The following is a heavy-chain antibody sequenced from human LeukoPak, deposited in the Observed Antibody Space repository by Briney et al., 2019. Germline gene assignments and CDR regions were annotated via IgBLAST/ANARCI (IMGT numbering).Heavy chain of an antibody. CDR1: GFTFSSYS. CDR2: ISSSSSYI. D-gene: IGHD2-15*01. J-gene: IGHJ4*02. CDR3: ASELGYCSGGSCD. V-gene: IGHV3-21*01. Sequence: GGSLRLSCAASGFTFSSYSTNWVRQAPGKGLEWVSSISSSSSYIYYADSVKGRFTISRDNAKNSLYLQMNSLRAKDTAVYYCASELGYCSGGSCDWGQGTLVTVSS.